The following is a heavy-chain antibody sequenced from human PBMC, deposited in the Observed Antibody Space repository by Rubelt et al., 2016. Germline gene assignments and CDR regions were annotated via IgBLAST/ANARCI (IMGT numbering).Heavy chain of an antibody. D-gene: IGHD6-19*01. V-gene: IGHV4-38-2*02. Sequence: QVQLQESGPGLVKPSETLSLTCTVSGYSISSGYYWGWIRQPPGKGLEWNGSIYHSGSTYYNPSLKSRVTISVDTSKTQFSLKLSSGTAADTAVYYCARDHSSGWYLEGFFDYWGQGTLVTVSS. J-gene: IGHJ4*02. CDR2: IYHSGST. CDR3: ARDHSSGWYLEGFFDY. CDR1: GYSISSGYY.